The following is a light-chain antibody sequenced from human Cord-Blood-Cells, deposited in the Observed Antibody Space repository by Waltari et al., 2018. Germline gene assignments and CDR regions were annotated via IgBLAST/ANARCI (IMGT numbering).Light chain of an antibody. CDR3: SSYTSSSTQV. J-gene: IGLJ1*01. CDR2: EVS. V-gene: IGLV2-14*01. Sequence: QSALPQPASVSGSPGQSIPISCPGTSTDLGGYNSVSWYQQHPGKAPKLMIYEVSNRPSGVSNRFSGSKSGNTASLTISGLQAEDEADYYCSSYTSSSTQVFGTGTKVTVL. CDR1: STDLGGYNS.